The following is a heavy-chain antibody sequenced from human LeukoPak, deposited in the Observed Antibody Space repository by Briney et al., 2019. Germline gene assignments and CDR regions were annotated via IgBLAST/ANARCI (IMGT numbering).Heavy chain of an antibody. D-gene: IGHD3-3*01. CDR2: IYYSGST. CDR1: GGSISSSSYY. J-gene: IGHJ4*02. Sequence: SETLSLICTVSGGSISSSSYYWGWIRQPPGKGLEWIGSIYYSGSTYYNPSLKSRVTISVDTSKNQFSLKLSSVTAADTAVYYCARHRSITIFGVVITYFDYWGRGTLVTVSS. CDR3: ARHRSITIFGVVITYFDY. V-gene: IGHV4-39*01.